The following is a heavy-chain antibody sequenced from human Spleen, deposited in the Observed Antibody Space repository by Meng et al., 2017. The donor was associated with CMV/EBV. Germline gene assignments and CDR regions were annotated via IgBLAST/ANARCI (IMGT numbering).Heavy chain of an antibody. CDR2: INPNSGGT. D-gene: IGHD6-13*01. Sequence: KASGYTFTGYYMHWVRQAHGQGLEWMGWINPNSGGTDYAQKFQGRVTMTRDTSISTAYMELSRLRSDDTAVYYCARLSSSWYPTFDYWGQGTLVTVSS. CDR3: ARLSSSWYPTFDY. CDR1: GYTFTGYY. J-gene: IGHJ4*02. V-gene: IGHV1-2*02.